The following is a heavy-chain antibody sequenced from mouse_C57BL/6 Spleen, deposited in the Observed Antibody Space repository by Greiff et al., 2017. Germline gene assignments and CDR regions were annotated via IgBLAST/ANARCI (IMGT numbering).Heavy chain of an antibody. J-gene: IGHJ2*01. CDR1: GYTFTDYY. Sequence: VQLQQSGPVLVKPGASVKMSCKASGYTFTDYYMNWVKQSHGKSLEWIGVINPYNGGTSYNQKFKGKATLTVDKSSSTAYMELNSLTSEDSAVYYCARNLLPQGDFDYWGQGTTLTVSS. V-gene: IGHV1-19*01. CDR3: ARNLLPQGDFDY. CDR2: INPYNGGT. D-gene: IGHD1-1*01.